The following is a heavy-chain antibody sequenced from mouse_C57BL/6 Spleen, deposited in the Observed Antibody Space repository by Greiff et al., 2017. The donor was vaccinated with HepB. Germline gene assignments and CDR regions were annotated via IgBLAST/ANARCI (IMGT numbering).Heavy chain of an antibody. Sequence: ESGPELVKPGASVKISCKASGYAFSSSWMNWVKQRPGKGLEWIGRIYPGDGDTNYNGKFKGKATLTADKSSSTAYMQHSSLTSEDSAVYFCAANWDLYYFDYWGQGTTLTVSS. CDR2: IYPGDGDT. D-gene: IGHD4-1*01. V-gene: IGHV1-82*01. CDR3: AANWDLYYFDY. J-gene: IGHJ2*01. CDR1: GYAFSSSW.